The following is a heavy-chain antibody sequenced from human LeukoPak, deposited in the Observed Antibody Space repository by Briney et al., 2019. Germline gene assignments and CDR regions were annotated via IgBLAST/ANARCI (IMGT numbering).Heavy chain of an antibody. J-gene: IGHJ4*02. Sequence: ASVKVSCTAPGYTFTRYYMHWVRQAPGHGGEWRGVIKPRGGSTSSAQKFQGRVTMTTDTATSTVYMELSSLRSEDTAVYYCARGPPLYYYDSSGYYKPSFDYWGQGTLVTVSS. CDR2: IKPRGGST. D-gene: IGHD3-22*01. CDR3: ARGPPLYYYDSSGYYKPSFDY. V-gene: IGHV1-46*01. CDR1: GYTFTRYY.